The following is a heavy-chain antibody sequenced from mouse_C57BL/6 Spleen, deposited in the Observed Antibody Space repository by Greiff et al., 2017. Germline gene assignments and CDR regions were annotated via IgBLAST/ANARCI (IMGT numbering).Heavy chain of an antibody. V-gene: IGHV14-1*01. J-gene: IGHJ4*01. Sequence: EVKLVESGAELVRPGASVKLSCTASGFNIKDYYMHWVKQRPEQGLEWIGRIDPEDGDTEYAPKFQGKATMTADTSSNTAYLQLSSLTSEDTAVYYCTTRWLLREDAMDYWGQGTSVTVSS. CDR1: GFNIKDYY. CDR2: IDPEDGDT. CDR3: TTRWLLREDAMDY. D-gene: IGHD2-3*01.